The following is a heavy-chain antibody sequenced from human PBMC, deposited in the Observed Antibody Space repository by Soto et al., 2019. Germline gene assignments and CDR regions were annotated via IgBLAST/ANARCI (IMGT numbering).Heavy chain of an antibody. J-gene: IGHJ5*02. V-gene: IGHV4-31*03. CDR3: ARDGPKDADSSGRSLWFDP. CDR2: IYYSGST. CDR1: GGSISSGGYY. D-gene: IGHD3-22*01. Sequence: PSETLSLTCTVSGGSISSGGYYWSWIRQHPGKGLEWIGYIYYSGSTYYNPSLKSRVTISVDTSKNQFSLKLSSVTAADTAVYYCARDGPKDADSSGRSLWFDPWGQGTLVTVSS.